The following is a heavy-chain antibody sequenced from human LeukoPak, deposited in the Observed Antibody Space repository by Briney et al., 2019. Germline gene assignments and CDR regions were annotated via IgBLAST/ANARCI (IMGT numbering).Heavy chain of an antibody. D-gene: IGHD5-18*01. V-gene: IGHV1-24*01. CDR2: FDPEDGET. Sequence: ASVKVSCKVSGYTLTELSMHWVRQAPGKGLEWMGGFDPEDGETIYAQKFQGRVTMTEDTSTDTAYMELSSLRSEDTAVYYCARGSALVTTYRGGNWFDPWGQGTLVTVSS. CDR3: ARGSALVTTYRGGNWFDP. J-gene: IGHJ5*02. CDR1: GYTLTELS.